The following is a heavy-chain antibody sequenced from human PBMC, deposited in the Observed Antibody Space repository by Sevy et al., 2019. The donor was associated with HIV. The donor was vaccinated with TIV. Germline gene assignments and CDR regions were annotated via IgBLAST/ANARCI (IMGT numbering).Heavy chain of an antibody. CDR1: GFSLSDHA. CDR3: ARFVGYCSGGRCSSIDF. D-gene: IGHD2-15*01. J-gene: IGHJ4*02. Sequence: LSLTCAASGFSLSDHAVSWVRQTPGKGLEWLAVISYNGRNQYYADSVKGRFTISKDDSKNTLYLQLNSLRAEDTAVYYCARFVGYCSGGRCSSIDFWGQGTLVTVSS. V-gene: IGHV3-30*04. CDR2: ISYNGRNQ.